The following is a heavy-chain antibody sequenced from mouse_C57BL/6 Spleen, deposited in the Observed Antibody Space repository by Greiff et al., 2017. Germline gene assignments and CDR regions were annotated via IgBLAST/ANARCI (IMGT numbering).Heavy chain of an antibody. J-gene: IGHJ1*03. V-gene: IGHV5-16*01. Sequence: EVKVVESEGGLVQPGSSMKLSCTASGFTFSDYYMAWVRQVPEKGLEWVANINYDGSSTYYLDSLKSRFIISRDNAKNILYLQMSSLKSEDTATYYCARDRPYSNYRYFDVWGTGTTVTVSS. CDR1: GFTFSDYY. CDR3: ARDRPYSNYRYFDV. CDR2: INYDGSST. D-gene: IGHD2-5*01.